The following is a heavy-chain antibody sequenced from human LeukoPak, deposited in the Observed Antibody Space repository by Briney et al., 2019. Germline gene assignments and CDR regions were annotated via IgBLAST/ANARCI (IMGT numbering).Heavy chain of an antibody. CDR2: IYYSGST. V-gene: IGHV4-59*05. J-gene: IGHJ1*01. CDR3: ARRRYSSGWYQSEDRYFQH. CDR1: GSYLSSYY. Sequence: SETLSLTCSVSGSYLSSYYWSWIRQPAEKGLEWIGSIYYSGSTYYNPSLKSRVTISVDTSKNQFSLKLSSVTAADTAVYYCARRRYSSGWYQSEDRYFQHWGQGTLVTVSS. D-gene: IGHD6-19*01.